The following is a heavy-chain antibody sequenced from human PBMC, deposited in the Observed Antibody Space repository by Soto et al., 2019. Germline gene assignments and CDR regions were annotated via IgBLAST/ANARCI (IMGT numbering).Heavy chain of an antibody. J-gene: IGHJ6*02. V-gene: IGHV3-30-3*01. CDR3: ARGGAVLLRFPDV. CDR2: ISYDGSNK. Sequence: GGSLRLSCAASGFTFSSYAMHWVRQAPGKGLEWVAVISYDGSNKYYADSVKGRFTISRDNSKNTLYLQMNSLRAEDTAVYYCARGGAVLLRFPDVWGQGTTVTVSS. D-gene: IGHD3-10*01. CDR1: GFTFSSYA.